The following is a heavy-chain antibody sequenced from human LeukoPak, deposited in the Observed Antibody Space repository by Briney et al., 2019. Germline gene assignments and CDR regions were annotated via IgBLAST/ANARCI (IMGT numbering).Heavy chain of an antibody. CDR2: ISGSASGGT. CDR1: GFPFSTND. D-gene: IGHD1-1*01. V-gene: IGHV3-23*01. Sequence: PGGSLRLSCAASGFPFSTNDMSWVRQAPGKGLEGVSAISGSASGGTTYEDSVKGRFTISRDNPKGTPYLQMNSLRAEDTAVYYCAKVKTHWYFGNWGRGTLVTVSS. CDR3: AKVKTHWYFGN. J-gene: IGHJ4*02.